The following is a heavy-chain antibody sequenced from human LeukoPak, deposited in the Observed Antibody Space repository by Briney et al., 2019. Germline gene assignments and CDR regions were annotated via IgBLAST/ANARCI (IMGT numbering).Heavy chain of an antibody. Sequence: ASVKVSCKASGYTFTSYDINWVRQATGQGLEWMGWMNPNSGNTGYAQKFQGRVTMTRNTSISTAYMELSSLRPEDTAFYYCVKDMYPTVPTGGAFHVWGQGTMVTVSS. V-gene: IGHV1-8*01. CDR3: VKDMYPTVPTGGAFHV. CDR2: MNPNSGNT. CDR1: GYTFTSYD. J-gene: IGHJ3*01. D-gene: IGHD2-8*01.